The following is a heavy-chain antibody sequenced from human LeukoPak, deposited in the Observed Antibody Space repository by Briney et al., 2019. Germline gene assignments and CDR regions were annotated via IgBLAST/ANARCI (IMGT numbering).Heavy chain of an antibody. CDR3: ARLLDDDNSGDPDTFDI. CDR2: IYYTGRT. V-gene: IGHV4-59*07. D-gene: IGHD3-22*01. J-gene: IGHJ3*02. CDR1: AGSFINYY. Sequence: PSDTLSLTCTVSAGSFINYYWTWIRQPPGKGLEWIAFIYYTGRTRYNPSLQSRVTISLDTSKNHFSLQLRSVTAADTAVYYCARLLDDDNSGDPDTFDIWGQGTTVSVSS.